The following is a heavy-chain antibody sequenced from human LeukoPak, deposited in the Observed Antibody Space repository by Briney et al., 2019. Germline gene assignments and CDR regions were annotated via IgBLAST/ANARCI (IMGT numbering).Heavy chain of an antibody. Sequence: SVKVSCKASGGTFSSYAISWVRQAPGQGLEWMGGIIPIFGTANYAQKFQGRVTITTDESTSTAYMELSSLSSEDTAVYYCARGSRDYYDSSGYRFDYWGQGTLVTVSS. V-gene: IGHV1-69*05. CDR2: IIPIFGTA. CDR1: GGTFSSYA. J-gene: IGHJ4*02. CDR3: ARGSRDYYDSSGYRFDY. D-gene: IGHD3-22*01.